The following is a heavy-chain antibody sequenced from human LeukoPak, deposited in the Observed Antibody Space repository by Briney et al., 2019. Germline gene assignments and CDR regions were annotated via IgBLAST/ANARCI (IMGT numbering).Heavy chain of an antibody. J-gene: IGHJ4*02. CDR3: ARRDYGSGSYPTDFDY. D-gene: IGHD3-10*01. CDR1: GGSISSTGYY. CDR2: IYYSGST. Sequence: SETLSLTCTVSGGSISSTGYYWGWIRQPPGKGLEWIGSIYYSGSTYYNPSLKSRVTMSVDTSKNQFSLKLSSVTAADTAVYYCARRDYGSGSYPTDFDYWGQGTLVTVSS. V-gene: IGHV4-39*01.